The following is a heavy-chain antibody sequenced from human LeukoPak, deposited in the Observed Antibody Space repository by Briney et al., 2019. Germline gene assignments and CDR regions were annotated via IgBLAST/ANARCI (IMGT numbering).Heavy chain of an antibody. CDR2: IHYSGST. V-gene: IGHV4-59*08. CDR3: ARLYSSGWAFDY. CDR1: AGTITSYY. D-gene: IGHD6-19*01. Sequence: SQTLSLTRTVAAGTITSYYWNCIPQPPGKELDWIGYIHYSGSTKYNHSLKSRVTISVATSKNQFSLNLSSVTAAATAVYYCARLYSSGWAFDYWGQGTLVTVSS. J-gene: IGHJ4*02.